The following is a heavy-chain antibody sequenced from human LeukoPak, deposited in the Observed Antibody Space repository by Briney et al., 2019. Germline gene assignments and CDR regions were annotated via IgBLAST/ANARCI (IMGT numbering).Heavy chain of an antibody. Sequence: PSETLSLTCSVSGGSMRSYYWSWIRQPGGRGLEWIGRVYTSGSTNYNPSLESRVTMSLDTSKNQFSLKLSSVTAADTAVYYCARDWPRLRWSLDYWGQGTLVTVSS. CDR1: GGSMRSYY. D-gene: IGHD4-23*01. V-gene: IGHV4-4*07. CDR3: ARDWPRLRWSLDY. CDR2: VYTSGST. J-gene: IGHJ4*02.